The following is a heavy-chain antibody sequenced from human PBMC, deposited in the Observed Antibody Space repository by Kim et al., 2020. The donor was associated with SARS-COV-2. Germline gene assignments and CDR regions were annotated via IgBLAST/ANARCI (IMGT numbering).Heavy chain of an antibody. Sequence: TYNADSRKGRFTISRDNSKNTLSLQRDSLRAEDTAVYYCARRLSSSWQFEYWGQGTLVTVSS. V-gene: IGHV3-23*01. CDR2: T. CDR3: ARRLSSSWQFEY. J-gene: IGHJ4*02. D-gene: IGHD6-13*01.